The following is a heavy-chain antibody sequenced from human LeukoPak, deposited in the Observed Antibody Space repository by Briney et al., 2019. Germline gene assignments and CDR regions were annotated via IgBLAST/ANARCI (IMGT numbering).Heavy chain of an antibody. J-gene: IGHJ5*02. D-gene: IGHD3-22*01. CDR2: IWYDGSNK. V-gene: IGHV3-33*01. CDR3: ARAITSYYDSSGYYPFDP. CDR1: GFTFSSYG. Sequence: GGSLRLSCAASGFTFSSYGMHWVRQAPGKGLEWVAVIWYDGSNKYYADSVKGRFAISRDNSKNTLYLQMNSLRAEDTAVYYCARAITSYYDSSGYYPFDPWGQGTLVTVSS.